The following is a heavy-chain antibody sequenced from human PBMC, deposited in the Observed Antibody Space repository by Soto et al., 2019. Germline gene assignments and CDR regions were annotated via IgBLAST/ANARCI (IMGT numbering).Heavy chain of an antibody. V-gene: IGHV3-23*01. CDR1: GFSFSSYA. Sequence: EVQLLESGGGLVQPGGSRRLSCAASGFSFSSYAMSWVRQAPGKGLEWVSAISGNSVYTYYADSVKGRFTISRDNSKDTLYLQMNSLRADDTAVYYCVKPPDRDGRWLHFDDWGQGTLVTVSS. CDR3: VKPPDRDGRWLHFDD. J-gene: IGHJ4*02. CDR2: ISGNSVYT. D-gene: IGHD5-12*01.